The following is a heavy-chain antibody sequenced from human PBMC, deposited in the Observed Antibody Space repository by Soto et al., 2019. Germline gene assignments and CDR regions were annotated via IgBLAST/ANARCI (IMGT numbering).Heavy chain of an antibody. J-gene: IGHJ6*02. D-gene: IGHD4-17*01. CDR1: GYPFPGYY. Sequence: SVKVSCTASGYPFPGYYMHWVRQAPGQGLEWMGWINPNSGGTNYAQKFQGWVPMTRDTSISTAYMELSRLISDDTAVDYCEREGFTVTTRGSDDDYGMDVWGQGTTVT. CDR2: INPNSGGT. CDR3: EREGFTVTTRGSDDDYGMDV. V-gene: IGHV1-2*04.